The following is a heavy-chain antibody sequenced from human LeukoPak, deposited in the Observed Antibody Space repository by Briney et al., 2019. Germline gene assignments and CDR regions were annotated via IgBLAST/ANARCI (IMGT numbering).Heavy chain of an antibody. J-gene: IGHJ4*02. CDR1: GGSFSGYY. D-gene: IGHD3-10*01. Sequence: SETLSLTCAVYGGSFSGYYWSWIRQPPGKGLEWIGEINHSGSTYYNPSLKSRVTISVDTSKNQFSLKLTSVTAADTAVYYCARTHGSGTYRDYWGQGTLVTVSS. V-gene: IGHV4-34*01. CDR3: ARTHGSGTYRDY. CDR2: INHSGST.